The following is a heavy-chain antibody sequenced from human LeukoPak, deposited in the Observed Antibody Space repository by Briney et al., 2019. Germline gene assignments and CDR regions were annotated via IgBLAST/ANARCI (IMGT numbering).Heavy chain of an antibody. D-gene: IGHD5-18*01. CDR1: GGSFSGYY. J-gene: IGHJ4*02. CDR2: INHSGST. V-gene: IGHV4-34*01. CDR3: ARDGGYSYDSFFDY. Sequence: SETLSLTCAVYGGSFSGYYWSWIRQPPGKGLEWIGEINHSGSTNYNPSLKSRVTISVDTSKNQFSLKLSSVTAADTAVYYCARDGGYSYDSFFDYWGQGTLVTVSS.